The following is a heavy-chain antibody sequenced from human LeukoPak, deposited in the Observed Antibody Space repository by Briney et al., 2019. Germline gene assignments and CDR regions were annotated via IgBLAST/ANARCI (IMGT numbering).Heavy chain of an antibody. CDR3: ARLYDY. D-gene: IGHD2-8*01. CDR2: IYYSGST. Sequence: PSETLSPTCAVYGGSFSGYYWSWIRQPPGKGLEWIGSIYYSGSTYYNPSLKSRVTISVDTSKNQFSLKLSSVTAADTAVYYCARLYDYWGQGTLVTVSS. CDR1: GGSFSGYY. V-gene: IGHV4-34*01. J-gene: IGHJ4*02.